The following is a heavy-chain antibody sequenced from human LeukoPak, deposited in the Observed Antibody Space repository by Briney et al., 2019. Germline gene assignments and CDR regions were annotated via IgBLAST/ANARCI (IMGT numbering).Heavy chain of an antibody. D-gene: IGHD6-13*01. V-gene: IGHV3-23*01. J-gene: IGHJ4*02. CDR1: GFTFSSYA. Sequence: GGSLRLSCAASGFTFSSYAMSWVRQAPGKGLEWVSATSGSGGSTYYADPVKGRFTISRDNSKNTLYLQMNSLRAEDTAVYYCAKGYRSSWYYFDYWGQGTLVTVSS. CDR2: TSGSGGST. CDR3: AKGYRSSWYYFDY.